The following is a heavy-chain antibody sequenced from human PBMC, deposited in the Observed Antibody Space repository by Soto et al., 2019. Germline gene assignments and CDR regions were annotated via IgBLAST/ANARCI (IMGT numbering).Heavy chain of an antibody. Sequence: ASVKVSCKASGYTFTSYAMHWVRQAPGQRLEWMGWINAGNGNTKYSQKFQGRVTITRDTSASTAYMELSSLRSEDTAVYYCARFLVEGSSKFYYYYGMDVWGQGTTVTVSS. J-gene: IGHJ6*02. CDR1: GYTFTSYA. CDR2: INAGNGNT. CDR3: ARFLVEGSSKFYYYYGMDV. D-gene: IGHD3-16*01. V-gene: IGHV1-3*01.